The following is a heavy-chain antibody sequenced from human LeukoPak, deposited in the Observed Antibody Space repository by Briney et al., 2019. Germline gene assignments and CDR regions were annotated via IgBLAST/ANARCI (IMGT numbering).Heavy chain of an antibody. J-gene: IGHJ3*02. CDR1: GGSISSYY. V-gene: IGHV4-59*12. CDR3: ARGSDSSSWYVGRLRAFDI. CDR2: IYYSGST. D-gene: IGHD6-13*01. Sequence: SETLSLTCTVSGGSISSYYWSWIRQPPGKGLEWIGYIYYSGSTNYNPSLKSRVTISVDTSKNQFSLKLSSVTAADTAVYYCARGSDSSSWYVGRLRAFDIWGQGTMVTVSS.